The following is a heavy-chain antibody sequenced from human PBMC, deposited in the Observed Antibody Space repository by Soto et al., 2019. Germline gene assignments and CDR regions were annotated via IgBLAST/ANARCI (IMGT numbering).Heavy chain of an antibody. D-gene: IGHD6-19*01. V-gene: IGHV4-34*01. CDR1: GGAFSGYY. CDR2: INHSGST. Sequence: PSETLSLTCAVYGGAFSGYYWSWIRQRPGKGLEWIGEINHSGSTNYNPSLKSRVTISEDTSKNQFSLKLSSVTAADTAVYYCALGFVNSSGWPVDYWGQGTLVTVSS. CDR3: ALGFVNSSGWPVDY. J-gene: IGHJ4*02.